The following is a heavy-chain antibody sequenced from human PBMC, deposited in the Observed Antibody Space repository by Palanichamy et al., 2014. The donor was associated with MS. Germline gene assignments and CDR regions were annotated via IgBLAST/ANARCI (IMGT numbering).Heavy chain of an antibody. J-gene: IGHJ3*02. CDR2: IYSNGTT. CDR1: GGSISSGRHY. CDR3: TSQLRVLPPLATGLPSFTLGTFDI. V-gene: IGHV4-61*02. Sequence: QVQLQESGPGLVKPSQTLSLTCTVSGGSISSGRHYWTWIRQAAGKGLEWIGHIYSNGTTHYNPSLKSRVIMSIDTSKNRFSLMLTSVTAADTAVYYCTSQLRVLPPLATGLPSFTLGTFDIWGQGASVTVSS. D-gene: IGHD2-15*01.